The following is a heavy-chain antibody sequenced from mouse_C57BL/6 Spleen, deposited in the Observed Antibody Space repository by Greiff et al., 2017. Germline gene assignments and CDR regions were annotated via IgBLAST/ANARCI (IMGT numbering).Heavy chain of an antibody. J-gene: IGHJ1*03. D-gene: IGHD5-1*01. CDR2: IWSGGST. CDR1: GFSLTSYG. V-gene: IGHV2-2*01. Sequence: QVQLQQSGPGLVPPSQSLSITCTVSGFSLTSYGVHWVRQSPGKGLEWLGVIWSGGSTDYNAAFISRLSISKDNSKSQVFFKMNSLQADDTAIYYCARLPYWYFDVWGTGTTVTVSS. CDR3: ARLPYWYFDV.